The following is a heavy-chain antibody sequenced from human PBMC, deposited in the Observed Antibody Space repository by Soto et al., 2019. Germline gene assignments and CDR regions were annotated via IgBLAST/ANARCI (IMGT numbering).Heavy chain of an antibody. CDR1: GFTFSSYA. CDR3: ARGLYSSSWSFDY. V-gene: IGHV3-23*01. J-gene: IGHJ4*02. D-gene: IGHD6-13*01. CDR2: ISGSGGST. Sequence: EVQLLESGGGLVQPGGSLRLSCAASGFTFSSYAMSWVRQAPGKGLEWVSAISGSGGSTYYADSVKGRFTISRDNSKNTLYLQMNSLRAEDTAVYYCARGLYSSSWSFDYWGQGTLVTVSS.